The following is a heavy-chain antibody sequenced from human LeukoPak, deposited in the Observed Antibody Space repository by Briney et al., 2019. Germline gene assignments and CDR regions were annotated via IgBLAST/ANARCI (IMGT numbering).Heavy chain of an antibody. CDR3: ASGLHYYAICVYRSCFDY. J-gene: IGHJ4*02. Sequence: PGGSLRLSCAASGFTFSDYYMSWIRQAPGKGLEWVSYISSSSSYTNYADSVKGRFTISRDNAKNSLYLQMNSLRAEDTAVYYCASGLHYYAICVYRSCFDYWGQGTLVTVSS. D-gene: IGHD3-22*01. CDR2: ISSSSSYT. CDR1: GFTFSDYY. V-gene: IGHV3-11*03.